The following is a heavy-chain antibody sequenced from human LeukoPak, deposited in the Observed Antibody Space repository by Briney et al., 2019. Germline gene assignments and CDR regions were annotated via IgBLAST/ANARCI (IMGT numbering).Heavy chain of an antibody. CDR1: GGSISSSSYY. J-gene: IGHJ3*02. V-gene: IGHV4-39*07. D-gene: IGHD3-22*01. CDR2: IYYSGST. Sequence: SETLSLTCAVSGGSISSSSYYWGWIRQPPGKGLEWIGSIYYSGSTYYNPSLKSRVTISVDTSKNQFSLKLSSVTAADTAVYYCAALYDTLGAFDIWGQGTMATVSS. CDR3: AALYDTLGAFDI.